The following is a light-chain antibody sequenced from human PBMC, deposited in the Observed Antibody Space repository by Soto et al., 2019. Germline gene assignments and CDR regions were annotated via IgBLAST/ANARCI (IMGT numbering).Light chain of an antibody. CDR3: SSYTNTNTLE. V-gene: IGLV2-14*01. CDR1: SSDVGGYNF. Sequence: QSALTQPASVSGSPGQSITISCTGTSSDVGGYNFVSWYQQHPGKAPKLLIYEVSNRPSGVSRRFSGSKSGSTASLTISGLQTEDEADYYCSSYTNTNTLEFGGGTKLTVL. J-gene: IGLJ2*01. CDR2: EVS.